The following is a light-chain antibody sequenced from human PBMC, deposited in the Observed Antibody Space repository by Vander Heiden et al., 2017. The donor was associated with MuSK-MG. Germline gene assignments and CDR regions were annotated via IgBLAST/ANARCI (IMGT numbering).Light chain of an antibody. CDR2: GAS. CDR1: QSVSSSY. V-gene: IGKV3-20*01. Sequence: EIVLTQSPGTLSLSPGERATLSCRASQSVSSSYLAWYQQKPGQAPRLLIYGASSRATGIPDRFSASGSGTDFTLTISRLEPEDFAVYYCQQYGSSLYTFGQGTKLEIQ. CDR3: QQYGSSLYT. J-gene: IGKJ2*01.